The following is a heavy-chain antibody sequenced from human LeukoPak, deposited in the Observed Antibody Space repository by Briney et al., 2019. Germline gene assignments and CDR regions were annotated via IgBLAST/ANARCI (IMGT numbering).Heavy chain of an antibody. Sequence: PSETLSLTCTVSGGSISSYYWSWIRQPPGKGLEWIGYIYYSGSTNYNPSLKSRVTISVDTSKNQFSLKLSSVTAADTAVYYCARHSVDCSGSTCYDYWGQGTLVTVSS. CDR3: ARHSVDCSGSTCYDY. CDR2: IYYSGST. CDR1: GGSISSYY. V-gene: IGHV4-59*08. J-gene: IGHJ4*02. D-gene: IGHD2-15*01.